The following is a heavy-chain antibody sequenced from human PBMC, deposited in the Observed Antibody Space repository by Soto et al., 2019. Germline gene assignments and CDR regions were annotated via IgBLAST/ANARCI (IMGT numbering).Heavy chain of an antibody. D-gene: IGHD6-13*01. V-gene: IGHV1-18*01. CDR3: ARRYRYSSSWLVFAY. CDR1: GYTFTSYG. J-gene: IGHJ4*02. Sequence: QAKLVQSGAEVKKPGASVKVSCKASGYTFTSYGISWVRQAPGQGLEWMGWISAYNGNTNYAPKLKGRVTMTTHPSTSTAYMELRSLRSDDTALYYCARRYRYSSSWLVFAYWGQGTLVTVSS. CDR2: ISAYNGNT.